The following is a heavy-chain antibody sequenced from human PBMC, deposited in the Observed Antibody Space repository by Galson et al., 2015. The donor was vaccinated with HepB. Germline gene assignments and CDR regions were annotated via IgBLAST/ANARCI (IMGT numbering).Heavy chain of an antibody. V-gene: IGHV1-46*01. Sequence: SVKVSCKASGYTFTSYYMHWVRQAPGQGLEWMGIINPSGGSTSYAQKFQGRVTMTRDTSTSTVYMELSSLRSEDTAVYYCARTRFGGPPEFDIWGQGTMVTVSS. J-gene: IGHJ3*02. CDR1: GYTFTSYY. CDR3: ARTRFGGPPEFDI. CDR2: INPSGGST. D-gene: IGHD3-10*01.